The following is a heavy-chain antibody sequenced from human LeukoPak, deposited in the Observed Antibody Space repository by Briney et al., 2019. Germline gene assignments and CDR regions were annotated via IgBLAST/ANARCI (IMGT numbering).Heavy chain of an antibody. Sequence: KAGGSVRLSCAASGFTFSSHSMNWVRQAPGKGLEWVSSISSSSTYIYYADSVKGRFTISRDNAKNSLYLQMNSLRAEDTALYYCATGAIIGTPIGNWGQGTRVTLFS. D-gene: IGHD1-7*01. CDR2: ISSSSTYI. J-gene: IGHJ4*02. V-gene: IGHV3-21*01. CDR3: ATGAIIGTPIGN. CDR1: GFTFSSHS.